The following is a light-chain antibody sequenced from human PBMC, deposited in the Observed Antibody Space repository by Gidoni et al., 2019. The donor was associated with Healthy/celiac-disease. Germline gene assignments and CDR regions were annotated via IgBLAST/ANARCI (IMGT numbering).Light chain of an antibody. Sequence: SYVLPQPPSVSLAPGQTARITCGGNNIGSKSVHCYQQKPGQAPVLVVYDDSDRPSGIPERFSGANSGNTATLTISRVEAGDEADYYCQVWDSSSDHPVFGGGTKLTVL. CDR3: QVWDSSSDHPV. CDR2: DDS. J-gene: IGLJ3*02. V-gene: IGLV3-21*02. CDR1: NIGSKS.